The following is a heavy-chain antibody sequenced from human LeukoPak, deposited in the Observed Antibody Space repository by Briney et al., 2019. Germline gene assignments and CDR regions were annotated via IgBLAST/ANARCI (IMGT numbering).Heavy chain of an antibody. CDR2: ISWNSGSI. J-gene: IGHJ4*02. V-gene: IGHV3-9*03. CDR3: AKGIGPRGQYYFDY. D-gene: IGHD3-16*01. CDR1: GFTFDDYA. Sequence: GGSLRLSCAASGFTFDDYAMHWVRQAPGKGLEWVSGISWNSGSIGYADSVKGRFTISRDNAKNSLYLQMNSLRAEDMALYYRAKGIGPRGQYYFDYWGQGALVTVSS.